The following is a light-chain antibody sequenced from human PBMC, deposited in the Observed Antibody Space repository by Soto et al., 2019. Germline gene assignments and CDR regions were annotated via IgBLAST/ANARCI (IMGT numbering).Light chain of an antibody. Sequence: DIQMTQSPSTLSASVGDRVTINCRASQSIRSWLAWYQQKPGKAPKLLIYKASSLESGVPSRFSGSGSGTEFTLTISSLQPDDFATYYCQQYNSYWTFGQGTKV. J-gene: IGKJ1*01. CDR2: KAS. CDR3: QQYNSYWT. V-gene: IGKV1-5*03. CDR1: QSIRSW.